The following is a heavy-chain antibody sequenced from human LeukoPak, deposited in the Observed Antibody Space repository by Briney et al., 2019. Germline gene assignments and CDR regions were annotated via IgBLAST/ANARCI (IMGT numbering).Heavy chain of an antibody. CDR3: AAPQVYGDQFDY. Sequence: GGSLRLSCAASGFTFSSYAMSWVRQAPGKGLEWVSDISGSGGSTYYADSVKGRFTISRDNSKNTLYLQMNSLRAEDTAEYYCAAPQVYGDQFDYWGQGTLVTVSS. V-gene: IGHV3-23*01. D-gene: IGHD4-17*01. CDR1: GFTFSSYA. CDR2: ISGSGGST. J-gene: IGHJ4*02.